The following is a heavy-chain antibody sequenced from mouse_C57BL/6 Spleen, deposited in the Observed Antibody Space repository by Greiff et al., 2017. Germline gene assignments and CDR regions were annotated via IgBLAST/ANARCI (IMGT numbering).Heavy chain of an antibody. Sequence: VHVKQSGAELVRPGASVKLSCTASGFNIKDDYMHWVKQRPEQGLEWIGWIDPENGDTEYASKFQGKATITADTSSNTAYLQLSSLTSEDTAVYYCTTCTTVVARWYFDVWGTGTTVTVSS. D-gene: IGHD1-1*01. CDR2: IDPENGDT. J-gene: IGHJ1*03. CDR1: GFNIKDDY. V-gene: IGHV14-4*01. CDR3: TTCTTVVARWYFDV.